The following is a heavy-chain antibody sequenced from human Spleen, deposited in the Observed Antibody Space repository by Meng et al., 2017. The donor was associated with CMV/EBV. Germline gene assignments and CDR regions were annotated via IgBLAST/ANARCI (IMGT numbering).Heavy chain of an antibody. J-gene: IGHJ4*02. V-gene: IGHV3-7*01. CDR2: IKQDESER. Sequence: GGSLRLSCADSGFTLSSHWMTWVRQATGKGLEWVANIKQDESERYYVDSVKGRFTISRDNAKNSVYLQMDNLRVDDTAVYYCARGDGWIFRHWGQGTLVTVSS. CDR3: ARGDGWIFRH. D-gene: IGHD2-2*03. CDR1: GFTLSSHW.